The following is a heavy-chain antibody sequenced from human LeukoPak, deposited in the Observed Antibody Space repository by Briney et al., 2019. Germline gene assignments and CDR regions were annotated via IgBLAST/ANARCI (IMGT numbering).Heavy chain of an antibody. CDR1: GYTFTGYY. Sequence: ASVKVSCKASGYTFTGYYMHWVRQAPGQGLEWMGWISAYNGNTIYAQKVKGRVTMTTDTSTSTAYMELRSLKSDDTAVYYCARASYCSDGSCYSDYWGQGTLVTVSS. CDR2: ISAYNGNT. V-gene: IGHV1-18*04. J-gene: IGHJ4*02. CDR3: ARASYCSDGSCYSDY. D-gene: IGHD2-15*01.